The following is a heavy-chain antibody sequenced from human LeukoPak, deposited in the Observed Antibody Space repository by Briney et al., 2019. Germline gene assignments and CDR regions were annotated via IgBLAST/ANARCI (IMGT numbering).Heavy chain of an antibody. V-gene: IGHV3-23*01. Sequence: GGSLRLSCEASGFTFSSNAMSWVRQAPGKGLEWLSSIRSDGGSTNYADSVKGRFTISRDNSKSTLYLQMSSLRAEDTAVYYCARGASGFFDYWGQGALVTVSS. D-gene: IGHD3-3*01. J-gene: IGHJ4*02. CDR3: ARGASGFFDY. CDR2: IRSDGGST. CDR1: GFTFSSNA.